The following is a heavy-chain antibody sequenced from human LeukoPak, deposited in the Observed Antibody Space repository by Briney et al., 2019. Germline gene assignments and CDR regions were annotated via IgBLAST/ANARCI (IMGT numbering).Heavy chain of an antibody. CDR3: ARKGVYDSSGYDY. J-gene: IGHJ4*02. D-gene: IGHD3-22*01. V-gene: IGHV1-2*06. CDR1: GYTFSRYG. CDR2: INPNSGGT. Sequence: ASVKVSCKTSGYTFSRYGFSWVRQAPGQGLEWMGRINPNSGGTNYAQKFQGRVTMTRDTSISTAYMELSRLRSDDMAVYYCARKGVYDSSGYDYWGQGTLVTVSS.